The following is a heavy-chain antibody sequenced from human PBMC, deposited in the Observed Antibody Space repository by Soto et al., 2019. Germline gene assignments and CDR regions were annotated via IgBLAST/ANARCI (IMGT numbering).Heavy chain of an antibody. CDR1: GGTFSSYA. D-gene: IGHD5-12*01. CDR2: IIPIFGTA. V-gene: IGHV1-69*13. J-gene: IGHJ6*02. Sequence: ASVKVSCKASGGTFSSYAISWVRQAPGKGLEWMGGIIPIFGTANYAQKFQGRVTITADESTSTAYMELSSLRSEDTAVYYCASGEGVDIVATYYGMDVWGQGTTVTVSS. CDR3: ASGEGVDIVATYYGMDV.